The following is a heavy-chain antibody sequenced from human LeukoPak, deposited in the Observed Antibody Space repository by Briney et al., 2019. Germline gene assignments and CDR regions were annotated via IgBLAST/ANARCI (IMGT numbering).Heavy chain of an antibody. Sequence: PGESLKISCAASGFTFSSYSFHWVRQAPGKGLEWVSYISSSGGGIYYADSAKGRFTISRDNAKNSLYLQMNSLRAEDTAVYYCARAVGANAWGQGTLVTVSS. CDR1: GFTFSSYS. CDR3: ARAVGANA. V-gene: IGHV3-48*03. CDR2: ISSSGGGI. J-gene: IGHJ5*02. D-gene: IGHD1-26*01.